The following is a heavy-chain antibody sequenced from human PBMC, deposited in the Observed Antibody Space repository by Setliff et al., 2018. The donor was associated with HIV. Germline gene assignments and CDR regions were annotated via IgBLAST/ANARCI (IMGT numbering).Heavy chain of an antibody. CDR3: ATADFPPPSYIWESYRSGAFDI. Sequence: PSETLSLTCTVSGASIRGHYWSWIRQPPGKRLEWIAYMSIGGTTNYNPSLQGRVTTSIDGSKNEFSLRLTSVTAADTALYFCATADFPPPSYIWESYRSGAFDIWGQGTMVTVSS. CDR1: GASIRGHY. CDR2: MSIGGTT. J-gene: IGHJ3*02. D-gene: IGHD3-16*02. V-gene: IGHV4-59*11.